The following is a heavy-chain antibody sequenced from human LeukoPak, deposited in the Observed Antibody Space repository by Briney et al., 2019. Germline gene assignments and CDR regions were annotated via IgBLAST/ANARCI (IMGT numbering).Heavy chain of an antibody. Sequence: GGSLRLSCAASGLTFSSYAMHWVRQAPGKGLEWVAVISYDGSNKYYADSVKGRFTISRDNSKNTLYLQMNSLRAEDTAVYYCAREQDIVVVPDYGMDVWGQGTTVTVSS. CDR2: ISYDGSNK. D-gene: IGHD2-2*01. J-gene: IGHJ6*02. V-gene: IGHV3-30-3*01. CDR1: GLTFSSYA. CDR3: AREQDIVVVPDYGMDV.